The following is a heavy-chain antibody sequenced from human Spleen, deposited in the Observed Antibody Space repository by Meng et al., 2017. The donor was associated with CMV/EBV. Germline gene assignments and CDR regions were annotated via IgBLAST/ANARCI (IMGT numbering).Heavy chain of an antibody. CDR1: GFNFNTYS. V-gene: IGHV3-48*04. Sequence: GGSLRLSCAASGFNFNTYSMNWVRQAPGKGLEWVSYISGSGSTIYYADSVRGRFTISRDNAKNSLYLQMSSLRAEDTAVYYCARTVQSCDYWGQGTLVTVSS. CDR2: ISGSGSTI. J-gene: IGHJ4*02. D-gene: IGHD1-1*01. CDR3: ARTVQSCDY.